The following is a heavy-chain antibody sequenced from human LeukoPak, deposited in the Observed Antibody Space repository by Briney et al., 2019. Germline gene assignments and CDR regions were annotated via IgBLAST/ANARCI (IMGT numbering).Heavy chain of an antibody. J-gene: IGHJ4*02. CDR3: AKLHGVWNGDSDY. Sequence: SVKVSCKASGYTFTDYYMHWVRQAPGQGLEWMGGIIPIFGTANYAQKFQGRVTITTDESTSTAYMELSSLRSEDTAVYHCAKLHGVWNGDSDYWGQGTLVTVSS. V-gene: IGHV1-69*05. D-gene: IGHD2-8*01. CDR2: IIPIFGTA. CDR1: GYTFTDYY.